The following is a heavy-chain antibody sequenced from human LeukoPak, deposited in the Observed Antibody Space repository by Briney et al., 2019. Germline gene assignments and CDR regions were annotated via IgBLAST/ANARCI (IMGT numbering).Heavy chain of an antibody. CDR3: ARVAVTTALHYMDV. J-gene: IGHJ6*03. CDR1: GYSISSGYY. D-gene: IGHD4-17*01. Sequence: SETLSLTCTVSGYSISSGYYWGWIRQPPGKGLEWIGSIYHSGSTYYNPSLKSRVTISVDTSKNQFSLKLSSVTAADTAVYYCARVAVTTALHYMDVWGKGTTVTISS. V-gene: IGHV4-38-2*02. CDR2: IYHSGST.